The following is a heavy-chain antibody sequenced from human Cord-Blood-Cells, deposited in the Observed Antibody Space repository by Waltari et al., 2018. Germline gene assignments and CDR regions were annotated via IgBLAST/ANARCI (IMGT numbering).Heavy chain of an antibody. CDR1: GGSVSSGSYY. D-gene: IGHD1-26*01. CDR3: ARDSGNWYFDL. Sequence: QVQLQESGPGLVKPSETLSLTCTVSGGSVSSGSYYWSWFRQPPGKGLEWIGYIYYSGSTNYKPSLKSRVTISVDTSKNQCSLQLSSVTAADTAVYYCARDSGNWYFDLWGRGTLVTVSS. CDR2: IYYSGST. J-gene: IGHJ2*01. V-gene: IGHV4-61*01.